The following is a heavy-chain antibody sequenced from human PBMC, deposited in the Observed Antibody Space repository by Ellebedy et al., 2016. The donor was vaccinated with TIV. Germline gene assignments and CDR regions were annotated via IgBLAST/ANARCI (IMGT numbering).Heavy chain of an antibody. CDR2: IWYDGSNK. J-gene: IGHJ5*02. CDR3: ARDIYMKRGIAAAGTFRFDP. CDR1: GFTFSSYG. V-gene: IGHV3-33*01. Sequence: PGGSLRLSCAASGFTFSSYGMHWVRQAPGKGLEWVAVIWYDGSNKYYADSVKGRFTISRDNSKNTLYLQMNSLRAEDTAVYYCARDIYMKRGIAAAGTFRFDPWGQGTLVTVSS. D-gene: IGHD6-13*01.